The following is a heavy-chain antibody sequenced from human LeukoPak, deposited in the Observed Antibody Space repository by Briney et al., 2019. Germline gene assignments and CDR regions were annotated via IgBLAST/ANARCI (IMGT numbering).Heavy chain of an antibody. V-gene: IGHV3-30*02. CDR1: GFTFSTFG. D-gene: IGHD5-12*01. J-gene: IGHJ6*03. CDR3: AKIGVATIGYYYYYMAV. CDR2: IRYDETSK. Sequence: GGSLRLSCAASGFTFSTFGMHWVRQAPGKGLEWVAFIRYDETSKYYADSVKGRFTISRDNSKNTLFLQMNDLRAEDTAVYYCAKIGVATIGYYYYYMAVWGKGTTVSVAS.